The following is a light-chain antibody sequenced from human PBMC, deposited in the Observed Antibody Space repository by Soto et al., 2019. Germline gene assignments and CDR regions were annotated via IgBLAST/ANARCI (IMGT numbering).Light chain of an antibody. CDR3: QQFHSFPIT. J-gene: IGKJ5*01. Sequence: DIQMTQSPSTLSASAGDRVTITCRASRSIDVWLAWYQQKPGKAPKLLINDASSLESGVPSRFTGSGSGTEFTFTISSLQPDDFATYYCQQFHSFPITFGQGTRLEIK. CDR2: DAS. CDR1: RSIDVW. V-gene: IGKV1-5*01.